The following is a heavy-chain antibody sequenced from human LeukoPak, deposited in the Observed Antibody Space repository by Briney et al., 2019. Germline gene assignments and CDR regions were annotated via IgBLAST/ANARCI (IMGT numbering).Heavy chain of an antibody. Sequence: ASVKVSCKASGYTFTSYDINWVRQVTGQGLEWMGWINPNSGGTNYAQKFQGRVTMTRDTSISTAYMELSRLRSDDTAVYYCARDPTVLRFFWDYWGQGTLVTVSS. CDR1: GYTFTSYD. V-gene: IGHV1-2*02. CDR2: INPNSGGT. D-gene: IGHD3-3*01. CDR3: ARDPTVLRFFWDY. J-gene: IGHJ4*02.